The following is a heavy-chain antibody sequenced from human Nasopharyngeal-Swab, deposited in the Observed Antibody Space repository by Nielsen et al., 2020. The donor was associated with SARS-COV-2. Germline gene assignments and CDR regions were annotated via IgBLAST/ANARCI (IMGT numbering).Heavy chain of an antibody. D-gene: IGHD2-2*01. Sequence: SETLSLTCSLNGVSFSCYHWGWIRQSPGQRLEWIGDITRSGNTNYNPALKSRVIMSVATSKDEFSLKLTSVTAADTAIYFWARVNNGGGIVPASYSFFMDVWGKGTSVAVSS. J-gene: IGHJ6*03. CDR3: ARVNNGGGIVPASYSFFMDV. V-gene: IGHV4-34*01. CDR1: GVSFSCYH. CDR2: ITRSGNT.